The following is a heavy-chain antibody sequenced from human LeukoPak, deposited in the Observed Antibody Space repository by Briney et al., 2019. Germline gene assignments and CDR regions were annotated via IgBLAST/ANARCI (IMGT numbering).Heavy chain of an antibody. CDR3: ARGVGGYSYGYGYYYYYMDV. CDR1: GGSFSGYY. D-gene: IGHD5-18*01. CDR2: INHSGST. J-gene: IGHJ6*03. Sequence: SESLSLTCAVYGGSFSGYYWSWIRQPPGKGLEWIGEINHSGSTNYNPSLKSRVTISVDTSKNQFSLKLSSVTAADTAVYYCARGVGGYSYGYGYYYYYMDVWGKGTTVTVSS. V-gene: IGHV4-34*01.